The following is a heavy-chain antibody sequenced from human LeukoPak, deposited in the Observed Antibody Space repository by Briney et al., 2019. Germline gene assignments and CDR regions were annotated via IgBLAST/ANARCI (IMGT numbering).Heavy chain of an antibody. CDR2: INSDGSST. D-gene: IGHD6-19*01. J-gene: IGHJ4*02. CDR1: GFTFSSYW. Sequence: TGGSLRLSCAASGFTFSSYWMHCVRQAPGKGLVWVSRINSDGSSTSYADSVKGRFTISRDNAKNTLYLQMNSLRAEDTAVYYCARYGSGWALFDYWGQGTLVTVSS. CDR3: ARYGSGWALFDY. V-gene: IGHV3-74*01.